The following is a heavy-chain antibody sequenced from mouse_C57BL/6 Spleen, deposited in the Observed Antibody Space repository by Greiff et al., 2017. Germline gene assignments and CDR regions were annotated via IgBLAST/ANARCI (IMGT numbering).Heavy chain of an antibody. CDR2: INPDSSTI. CDR1: GIDFSRYW. D-gene: IGHD2-10*01. J-gene: IGHJ3*01. Sequence: EVKLLQSGGGLVQPGGSLKLSCAASGIDFSRYWMSWVRRAPGKGLEWIGEINPDSSTINYAPSLKDKFIISRDNAKNTLYLPMSKVRSEDTALYYCARWSFYGNYSWFAYWGQGTLVTVSA. CDR3: ARWSFYGNYSWFAY. V-gene: IGHV4-1*01.